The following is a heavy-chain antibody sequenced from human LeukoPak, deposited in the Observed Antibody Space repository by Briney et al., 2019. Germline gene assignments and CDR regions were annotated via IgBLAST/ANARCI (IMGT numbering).Heavy chain of an antibody. CDR2: MNPNSGNT. CDR3: ARGRSGSYDFWSGYFSRPHRALQSTNWFDP. J-gene: IGHJ5*02. CDR1: GYTFTSYD. D-gene: IGHD3-3*01. Sequence: ASVKVSCKASGYTFTSYDINWVRQATGQGLEWKGWMNPNSGNTGYAQKFQGRVTMTRNTSISTAYMELSSLRSEDTAVYYCARGRSGSYDFWSGYFSRPHRALQSTNWFDPWGQGTLVTVSS. V-gene: IGHV1-8*01.